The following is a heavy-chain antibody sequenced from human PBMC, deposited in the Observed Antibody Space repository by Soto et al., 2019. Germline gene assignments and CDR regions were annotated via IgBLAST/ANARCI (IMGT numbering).Heavy chain of an antibody. D-gene: IGHD3-3*01. V-gene: IGHV4-59*01. CDR2: IYYSGST. Sequence: PSETLSLTCTVSGGSISSYYWSWIRQPPGKGLEWIGYIYYSGSTNYNPSLKSRVTISVDTSKNQFSLKLSSVTAADTAVYYCARGHYDFWSGYYPFDYWGQGTLVTVSS. CDR1: GGSISSYY. J-gene: IGHJ4*02. CDR3: ARGHYDFWSGYYPFDY.